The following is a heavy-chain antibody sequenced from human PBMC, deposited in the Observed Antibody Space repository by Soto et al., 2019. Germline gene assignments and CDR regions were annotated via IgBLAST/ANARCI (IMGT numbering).Heavy chain of an antibody. Sequence: PGGSLRLSCAASGFTFSSYGMHWVRQAPGKGLEWVAVISYDGSNKYYADSVKGRFTISRDNSKNTLYLQMNSLRAEDTAVYYCAKEGPGYDAFDIWGQGTMVTVSS. CDR3: AKEGPGYDAFDI. CDR1: GFTFSSYG. J-gene: IGHJ3*02. CDR2: ISYDGSNK. D-gene: IGHD3-9*01. V-gene: IGHV3-30*18.